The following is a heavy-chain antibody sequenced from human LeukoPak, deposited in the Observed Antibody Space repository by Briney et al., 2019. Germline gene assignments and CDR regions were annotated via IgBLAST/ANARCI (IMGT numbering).Heavy chain of an antibody. D-gene: IGHD1-26*01. J-gene: IGHJ3*02. CDR2: INSDGSST. CDR3: ARDGYSGSYYLPSDAFDI. Sequence: GGSLRLSCAASGFTFSSYWMHWVRHAPGKGLVWVSRINSDGSSTSYADSVKGRFTISRDNAKNSLYLQMNSLRAEDTALYHCARDGYSGSYYLPSDAFDIWGRGTMVTVSS. V-gene: IGHV3-74*01. CDR1: GFTFSSYW.